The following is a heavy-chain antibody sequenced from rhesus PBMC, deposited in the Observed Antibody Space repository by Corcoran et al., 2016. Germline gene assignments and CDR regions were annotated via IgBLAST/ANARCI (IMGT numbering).Heavy chain of an antibody. V-gene: IGHV4-106*01. D-gene: IGHD6-25*01. Sequence: QLQLQESGPGLVKPSETLSLTCTVSGGSISNNYWSWIRQPPGKELEFIGYIYGSGGGTNYNPSLKNRVTISIDTSKNQFSLKLSSVTAADTAVYYCASGYSGSQRFDYWGQGVLVTVSS. CDR1: GGSISNNY. CDR3: ASGYSGSQRFDY. J-gene: IGHJ4*01. CDR2: IYGSGGGT.